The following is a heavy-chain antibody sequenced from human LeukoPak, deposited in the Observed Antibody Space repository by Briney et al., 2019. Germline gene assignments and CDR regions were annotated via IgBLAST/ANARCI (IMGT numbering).Heavy chain of an antibody. Sequence: PSETLSLTCTVSGGSISSSSYYWGWIRQPPGKGLEWIGSIYYSGSTYYNPSLKNRVTISVDTSKNQFSLKLSSVTAADTAVYYCARSPRTHYYGSGSYISGFDPWGQGTLVTVSS. CDR3: ARSPRTHYYGSGSYISGFDP. CDR1: GGSISSSSYY. D-gene: IGHD3-10*01. CDR2: IYYSGST. V-gene: IGHV4-39*01. J-gene: IGHJ5*02.